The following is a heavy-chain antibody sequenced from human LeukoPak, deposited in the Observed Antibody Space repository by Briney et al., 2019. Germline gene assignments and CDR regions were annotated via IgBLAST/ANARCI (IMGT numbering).Heavy chain of an antibody. D-gene: IGHD5-12*01. Sequence: GASVKVSCKASGYTFTGYYMHWVRQAPGQGLEWMGWINPNSGGTNYAQKFQGRVTMTTDTSTSTAYMEVSSLISDDTAVYYCARDKVATPTTLAFDPWGQGALVTVSS. CDR1: GYTFTGYY. CDR3: ARDKVATPTTLAFDP. J-gene: IGHJ5*02. CDR2: INPNSGGT. V-gene: IGHV1-2*02.